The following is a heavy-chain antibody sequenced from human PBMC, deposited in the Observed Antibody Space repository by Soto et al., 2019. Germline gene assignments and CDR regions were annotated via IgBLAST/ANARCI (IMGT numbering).Heavy chain of an antibody. V-gene: IGHV3-48*03. CDR1: GFTFSSYE. D-gene: IGHD4-4*01. CDR3: ARDHGYSSTFDY. CDR2: ISSSGSAI. Sequence: GGSLRLSCAASGFTFSSYEMNWVRQAPGKGLEWVSYISSSGSAIYYADSVKGRFTISRDNAKNSLYLQMNTLRAEDTAVYYCARDHGYSSTFDYWGQGTLVTVSS. J-gene: IGHJ4*02.